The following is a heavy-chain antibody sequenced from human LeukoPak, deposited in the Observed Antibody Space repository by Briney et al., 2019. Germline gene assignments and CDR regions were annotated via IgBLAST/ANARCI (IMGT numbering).Heavy chain of an antibody. J-gene: IGHJ4*02. CDR1: GGSISSYY. V-gene: IGHV4-4*07. CDR2: IYTSGST. CDR3: ARDVYYYDSSGQIGFDY. D-gene: IGHD3-22*01. Sequence: SETLSLTCTVSGGSISSYYWSWIRQPAGKGLEWIGRIYTSGSTNYNPSLKSRVTMSVDTSKNQFSLKLSSVTAADTAVYYCARDVYYYDSSGQIGFDYWGQGTLVTVSS.